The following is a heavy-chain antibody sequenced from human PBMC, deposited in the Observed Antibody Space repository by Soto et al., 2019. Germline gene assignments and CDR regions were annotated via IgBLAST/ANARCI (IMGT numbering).Heavy chain of an antibody. CDR1: GFPFRSYG. Sequence: XECLRLSCAGSGFPFRSYGMHWVRQAPGKGLVWVARISFDGNISNYADSVKGRFTITRDNARNTVYLQMNSLRAEDTAVYFCVREPWGFSGTWYDYWGQGTLVTVSS. CDR2: ISFDGNIS. J-gene: IGHJ4*02. CDR3: VREPWGFSGTWYDY. D-gene: IGHD6-13*01. V-gene: IGHV3-74*01.